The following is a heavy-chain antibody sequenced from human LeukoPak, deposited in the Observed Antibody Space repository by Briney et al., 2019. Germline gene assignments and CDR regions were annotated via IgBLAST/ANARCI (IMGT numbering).Heavy chain of an antibody. D-gene: IGHD5-24*01. J-gene: IGHJ4*02. V-gene: IGHV1-46*01. CDR1: GYTFTGYY. CDR3: AREMSRDGYNPTYYFDY. Sequence: ASVKVSCKASGYTFTGYYMHWVRQAPGQGLEWMGIINPSGGYTNYAQKFQGRVTMTRDTSTSTVYMELSSLRSEDTAVYYCAREMSRDGYNPTYYFDYWGQGTLVTVSS. CDR2: INPSGGYT.